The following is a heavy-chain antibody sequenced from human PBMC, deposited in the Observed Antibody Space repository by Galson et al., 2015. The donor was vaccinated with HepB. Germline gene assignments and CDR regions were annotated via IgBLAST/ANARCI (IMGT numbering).Heavy chain of an antibody. V-gene: IGHV3-23*01. CDR1: GFTFSYYA. J-gene: IGHJ4*02. Sequence: SLRLSCAASGFTFSYYAMSWVRQAPGKGLEWISAITPSGDNTYSADSMKGRFTISRDNSQNTPFLQMNSLRADDTATYFCAKVFPEKTDGWYRQALYYFDSWGQGTRVTVSS. CDR3: AKVFPEKTDGWYRQALYYFDS. CDR2: ITPSGDNT. D-gene: IGHD6-19*01.